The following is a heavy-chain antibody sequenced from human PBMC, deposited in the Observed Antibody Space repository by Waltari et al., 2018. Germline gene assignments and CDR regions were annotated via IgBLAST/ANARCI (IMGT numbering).Heavy chain of an antibody. V-gene: IGHV4-4*02. CDR3: AADRGNGLYFDY. CDR1: GASINSNYW. J-gene: IGHJ4*02. D-gene: IGHD2-15*01. CDR2: VHHSGRT. Sequence: QVQLKESGPGLVKPSGTRSLTCAVSGASINSNYWWSWVRQSPGKGLEWIGQVHHSGRTYSTPSLKSRVTISIDWSKNQFSLNLSSVNDADTAVYYCAADRGNGLYFDYWGQGTLVTVSS.